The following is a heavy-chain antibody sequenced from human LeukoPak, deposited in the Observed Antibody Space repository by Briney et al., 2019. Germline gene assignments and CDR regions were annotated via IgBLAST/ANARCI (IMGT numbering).Heavy chain of an antibody. J-gene: IGHJ6*02. CDR3: ATNYYGSGYYYYGMDV. CDR1: GGTFSSYA. V-gene: IGHV1-69*04. D-gene: IGHD3-10*01. Sequence: SVKVSCKASGGTFSSYAISWVRQAPGQGLEWMGRIIPILGIANYAQKFQGRVTITADKSTSTAYMELSSLRSEDTAVYYCATNYYGSGYYYYGMDVWGQGTTATVSS. CDR2: IIPILGIA.